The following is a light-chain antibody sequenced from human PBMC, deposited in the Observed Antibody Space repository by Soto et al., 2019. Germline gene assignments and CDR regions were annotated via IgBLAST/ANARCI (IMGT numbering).Light chain of an antibody. CDR3: QQRSNWIT. V-gene: IGKV3-11*01. J-gene: IGKJ5*01. Sequence: EIVLTQSPATLSLSPGEGATLSCRASQSVSSSLAWYQQKPGQALSLLIYDVSNRATGVPPRFSGSGSGTDFTLTIGSLEPEDFAVYYCQQRSNWITFGQGTRLEIE. CDR1: QSVSSS. CDR2: DVS.